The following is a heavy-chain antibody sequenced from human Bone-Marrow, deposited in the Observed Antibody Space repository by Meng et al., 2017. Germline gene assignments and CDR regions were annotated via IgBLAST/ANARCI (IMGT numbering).Heavy chain of an antibody. CDR1: GYSISSGYY. D-gene: IGHD2-2*01. CDR3: ARVVPAARDWFDP. J-gene: IGHJ5*02. Sequence: SETLSLTCAVSGYSISSGYYWGWIRQPPGKGLEWIGSIYHSGSTYYNPSLKSLVTISVDTSKNQFALKLSSVTAADTAVYYCARVVPAARDWFDPWGQGTLVTVSS. V-gene: IGHV4-38-2*01. CDR2: IYHSGST.